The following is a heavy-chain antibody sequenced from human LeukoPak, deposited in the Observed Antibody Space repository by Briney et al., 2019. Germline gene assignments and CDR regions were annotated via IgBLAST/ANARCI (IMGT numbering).Heavy chain of an antibody. CDR1: GYTFTSYY. J-gene: IGHJ6*02. Sequence: ASVKVSCTASGYTFTSYYMHWVRQAPGQGLEWMGIINPSGGSTSYAQKFQGRVTITADKSTSTAYMELSSLRSEDTAVYYCARAPGGILTGLDVWGQGTTVTVSS. CDR3: ARAPGGILTGLDV. CDR2: INPSGGST. V-gene: IGHV1-46*01. D-gene: IGHD3-9*01.